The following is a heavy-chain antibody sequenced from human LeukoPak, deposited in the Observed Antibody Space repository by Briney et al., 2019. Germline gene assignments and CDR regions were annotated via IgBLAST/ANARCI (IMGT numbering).Heavy chain of an antibody. Sequence: GASAKDSCKASGYTLTTYGVSWVRQAPGQGLEWMGWISGYDDSTRYAQPLQGRVTMTKDTSTSTAYMELRSLRSDDTAIYYCASSSITMIRGVVYYYYSLDVWGQGTTVTVSS. V-gene: IGHV1-18*01. D-gene: IGHD3-10*01. CDR2: ISGYDDST. J-gene: IGHJ6*02. CDR3: ASSSITMIRGVVYYYYSLDV. CDR1: GYTLTTYG.